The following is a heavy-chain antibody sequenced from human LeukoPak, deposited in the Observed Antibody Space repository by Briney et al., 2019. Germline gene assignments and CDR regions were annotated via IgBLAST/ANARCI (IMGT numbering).Heavy chain of an antibody. J-gene: IGHJ4*02. V-gene: IGHV3-21*01. CDR3: ARALASGSSAFDY. CDR2: ISSSSSYI. D-gene: IGHD1-26*01. Sequence: GGPLRLSCAASGFTFSSSSMNWVRQAPGKGLEWVSSISSSSSYIYFADSVKGRFTISRDNAKSSVYLQMNSLRAEDTAVYYCARALASGSSAFDYWGQGTLVTVSS. CDR1: GFTFSSSS.